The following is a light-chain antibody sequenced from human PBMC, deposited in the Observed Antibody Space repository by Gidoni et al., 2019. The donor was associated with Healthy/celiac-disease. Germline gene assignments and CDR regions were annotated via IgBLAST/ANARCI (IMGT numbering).Light chain of an antibody. V-gene: IGKV4-1*01. Sequence: DIVMTQSPASLAVSLGERATIKCKSSPCILYSSNNKNYLHWYQQKPGQPPKLLIYWASTRESGVPDRVSGSGSGTDFTLTISSLQAEYVAVYYCQQYYSTPWTFGQXTKVEIK. CDR2: WAS. CDR3: QQYYSTPWT. CDR1: PCILYSSNNKNY. J-gene: IGKJ1*01.